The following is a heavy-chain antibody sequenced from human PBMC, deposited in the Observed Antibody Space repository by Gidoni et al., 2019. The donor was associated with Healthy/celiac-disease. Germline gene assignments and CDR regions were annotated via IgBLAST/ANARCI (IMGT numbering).Heavy chain of an antibody. D-gene: IGHD5-12*01. CDR2: ISYDGSNK. CDR3: ARDRVDIVAMSYYYGMDV. J-gene: IGHJ6*02. V-gene: IGHV3-30*03. Sequence: QVQLVESGGGVVTPGRSLRLSFAASGFTFSSYGMHWVRQAPGKGLEWVAVISYDGSNKYYADSVKGRFTISRDNSKNTLYLQMNSLRAEDTAVYYCARDRVDIVAMSYYYGMDVWGQGTTVTVSS. CDR1: GFTFSSYG.